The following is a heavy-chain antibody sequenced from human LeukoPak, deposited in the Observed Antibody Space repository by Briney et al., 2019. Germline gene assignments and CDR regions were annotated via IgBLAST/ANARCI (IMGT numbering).Heavy chain of an antibody. CDR2: INPNSGGT. V-gene: IGHV1-2*02. Sequence: PLASVKVSCKASGYTFTGYYMHWVRQAPGQGLEWMGWINPNSGGTNYAQKFQGRVTMTRDTSISTAYMELSRLRSDDTAVYYCARDWGAMTTVTTLVEYYYYYGMDVWGQGTTVTVSS. CDR1: GYTFTGYY. J-gene: IGHJ6*02. D-gene: IGHD4-17*01. CDR3: ARDWGAMTTVTTLVEYYYYYGMDV.